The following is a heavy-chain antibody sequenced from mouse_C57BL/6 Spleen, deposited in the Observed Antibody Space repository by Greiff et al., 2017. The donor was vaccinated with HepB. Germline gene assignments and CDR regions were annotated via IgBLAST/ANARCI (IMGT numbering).Heavy chain of an antibody. CDR1: GFTFSDYG. Sequence: DVQLVESGGGLVKPGGSLKLSCAASGFTFSDYGMHWVRQAPEKGLEWVAYISSGSSTIYYADTVKGRFTISRDNAKNTLFLQMTSLRSEDTAMYYCAKLYYGSSYFDYWGQGTTLTVSS. V-gene: IGHV5-17*01. CDR2: ISSGSSTI. D-gene: IGHD1-1*01. CDR3: AKLYYGSSYFDY. J-gene: IGHJ2*01.